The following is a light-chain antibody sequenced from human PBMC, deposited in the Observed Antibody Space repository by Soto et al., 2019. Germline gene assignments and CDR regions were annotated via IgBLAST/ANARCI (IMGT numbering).Light chain of an antibody. CDR3: QQRSNWIT. Sequence: EIVMTQSRYTLSVSPGERATLSCRASQSVSSYLAWYQQKPGQAPRLLIYDASNRATGIPARFSGSGSGTDFTLTISSLEPEDFAVYYCQQRSNWITFGQGTRLEIK. V-gene: IGKV3-11*01. J-gene: IGKJ5*01. CDR1: QSVSSY. CDR2: DAS.